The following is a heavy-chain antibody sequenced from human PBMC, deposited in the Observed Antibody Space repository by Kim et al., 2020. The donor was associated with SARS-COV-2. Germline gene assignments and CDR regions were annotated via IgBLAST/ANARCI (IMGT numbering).Heavy chain of an antibody. V-gene: IGHV3-53*01. Sequence: GGSLRLSCAASGFTVSSNYMSWVRQAPGKGLEWVSVLYNTGGTYYADSVRGRFTVSRDDSKNTLYLQMSNLRAEDTAVYYCARTPPPPLRVLEWANYYF. J-gene: IGHJ2*01. CDR1: GFTVSSNY. CDR2: LYNTGGT. D-gene: IGHD3-3*01. CDR3: ARTPPPPLRVLEWANYYF.